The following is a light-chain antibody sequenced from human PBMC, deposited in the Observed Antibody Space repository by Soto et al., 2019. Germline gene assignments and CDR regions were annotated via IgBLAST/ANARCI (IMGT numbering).Light chain of an antibody. V-gene: IGKV3-20*01. CDR3: QQYGRSPYT. CDR2: GAS. Sequence: DIVLTQSPGTLSLSPGERATLSCRASQSVSTNYLAWYQQKPGQAPRLLIFGASGRATGIPDRFSGSGSGTDFTLTISRMEPEDFAVYYCQQYGRSPYTFGQGTKLEIK. J-gene: IGKJ2*01. CDR1: QSVSTNY.